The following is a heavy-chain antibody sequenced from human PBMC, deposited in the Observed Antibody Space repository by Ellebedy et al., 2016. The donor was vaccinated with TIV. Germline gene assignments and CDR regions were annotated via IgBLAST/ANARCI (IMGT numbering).Heavy chain of an antibody. Sequence: GGSLRLXXAASGFVFGSYSLHWVRQAPSKGLEWVTVISGDAKVQFYAESVKGRFTISRDNSKNTLFLQMNSLRPEDTALYYCARELNGPRGHLDDWGQGTLVTVSS. CDR1: GFVFGSYS. V-gene: IGHV3-30*04. D-gene: IGHD3-10*01. CDR2: ISGDAKVQ. CDR3: ARELNGPRGHLDD. J-gene: IGHJ4*02.